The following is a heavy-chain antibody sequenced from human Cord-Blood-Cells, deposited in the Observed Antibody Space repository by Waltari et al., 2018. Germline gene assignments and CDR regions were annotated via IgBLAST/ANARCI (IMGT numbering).Heavy chain of an antibody. Sequence: QVQLVQSGAEVKKPGASVKVPCKASGYTFTGSYMHCVRQAPGQGLEWMGWINPNSGGTNYAQKFQGRVTMTRDTSISTAYMELSRLRSDDTAVYYCARFMTTVVTDAFDIWGQGTMVTVSS. CDR2: INPNSGGT. J-gene: IGHJ3*02. CDR1: GYTFTGSY. D-gene: IGHD4-17*01. V-gene: IGHV1-2*02. CDR3: ARFMTTVVTDAFDI.